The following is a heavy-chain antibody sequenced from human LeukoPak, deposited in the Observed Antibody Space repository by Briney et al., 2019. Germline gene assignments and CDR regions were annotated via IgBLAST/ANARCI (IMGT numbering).Heavy chain of an antibody. CDR3: AREKEDGSGSLPDP. D-gene: IGHD3-10*01. CDR1: GGSISSSSYY. J-gene: IGHJ5*02. V-gene: IGHV4-39*07. CDR2: IYYSGST. Sequence: SETPSLTCTVSGGSISSSSYYWGWIRQPPGKGLEWIGSIYYSGSTYYNPSLKSRATISVDTSKNQFSLKLSSVTAADTAVYYCAREKEDGSGSLPDPWGQGTLVTVSS.